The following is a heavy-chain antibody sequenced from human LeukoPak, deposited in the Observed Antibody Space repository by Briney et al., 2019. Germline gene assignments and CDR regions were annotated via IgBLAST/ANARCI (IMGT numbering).Heavy chain of an antibody. J-gene: IGHJ4*02. CDR3: ARPRGCNSGICNNFDQ. V-gene: IGHV3-7*01. CDR1: GFIFSGFT. CDR2: MHESGGPR. D-gene: IGHD2/OR15-2a*01. Sequence: PGGSLRLSCAASGFIFSGFTMSWVRQAPGKGLEWVAIMHESGGPRFYVDSVKGRFTISRDNSRKLLYLQMNNLRVEDTAVYYCARPRGCNSGICNNFDQWGQGTLVTVSS.